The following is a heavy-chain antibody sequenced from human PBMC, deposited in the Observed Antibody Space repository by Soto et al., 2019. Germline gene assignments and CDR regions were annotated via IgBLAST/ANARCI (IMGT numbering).Heavy chain of an antibody. J-gene: IGHJ6*04. CDR2: IYYSGST. CDR1: GGSISGYY. CDR3: ASTRVSPVYRYYYYYGMDV. D-gene: IGHD2-2*02. V-gene: IGHV4-59*01. Sequence: ALSLTCTVSGGSISGYYWSWIRQPPGKGLEWIGYIYYSGSTNYNPSLKSRVTISVDTSKNQFSLKLSSVTAADTAVYYCASTRVSPVYRYYYYYGMDVWGKGTTVTNSS.